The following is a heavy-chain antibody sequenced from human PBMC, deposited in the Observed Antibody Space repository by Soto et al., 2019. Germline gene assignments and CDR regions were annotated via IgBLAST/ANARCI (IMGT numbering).Heavy chain of an antibody. J-gene: IGHJ4*02. CDR2: ISAYNGNT. V-gene: IGHV1-18*01. CDR1: GYTFASYA. CDR3: ARDPPRPDY. Sequence: QVQLVQSGAEVMKPGASVKVSCKASGYTFASYAITWMRQAPGQGLEWMGWISAYNGNTNYAQQLQGRVTMTTDTSTSTAYMELRSLRSDDTAGYYCARDPPRPDYWGQGTLVTVSS. D-gene: IGHD1-1*01.